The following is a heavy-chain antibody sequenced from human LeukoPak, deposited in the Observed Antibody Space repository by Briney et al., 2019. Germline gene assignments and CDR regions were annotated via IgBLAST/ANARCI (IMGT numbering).Heavy chain of an antibody. CDR3: VKHGEAYSDSKTDY. D-gene: IGHD4-11*01. V-gene: IGHV3-23*01. J-gene: IGHJ4*02. CDR1: GFTFSSYA. Sequence: GGSLRLSCAASGFTFSSYAMRWVRQAPGKGLEWVSAISGSGGSTYYADSVKGRFTISRDNSKNTLYLQMNSLRAEDTDIYYCVKHGEAYSDSKTDYWGQGILVTVSS. CDR2: ISGSGGST.